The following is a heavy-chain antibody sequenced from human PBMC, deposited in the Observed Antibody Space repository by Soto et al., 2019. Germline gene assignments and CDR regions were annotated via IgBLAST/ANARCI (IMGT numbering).Heavy chain of an antibody. Sequence: TLSLTCTVSGGSISSGNYYWSWIRQHPGKGLEWIGYIYYSGSTYYNPSLKSRVTISLDTSKNQFSLKLNSVTAADTAMYYCARDISGYSWFDPWGQGTLVTVSS. D-gene: IGHD3-22*01. CDR2: IYYSGST. CDR1: GGSISSGNYY. CDR3: ARDISGYSWFDP. V-gene: IGHV4-31*03. J-gene: IGHJ5*02.